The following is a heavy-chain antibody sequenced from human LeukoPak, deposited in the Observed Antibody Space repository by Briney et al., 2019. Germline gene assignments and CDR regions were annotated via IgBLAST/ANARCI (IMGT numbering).Heavy chain of an antibody. Sequence: TTGGSLRLSCAASGFAFNSYRMNWVRQAPGKGLEWVSSISPNGDYIYYADSVQGRFTMSRDNAKNSLYLQLSSLRAEDTAVYYCAKHEYNSIWSFFDYWGQGTLVTVSS. CDR2: ISPNGDYI. V-gene: IGHV3-21*04. D-gene: IGHD6-13*01. CDR3: AKHEYNSIWSFFDY. CDR1: GFAFNSYR. J-gene: IGHJ4*02.